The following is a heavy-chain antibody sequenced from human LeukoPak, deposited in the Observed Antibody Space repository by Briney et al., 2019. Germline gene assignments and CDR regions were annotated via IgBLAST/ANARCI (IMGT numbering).Heavy chain of an antibody. V-gene: IGHV3-21*01. CDR3: ARDLGVVPAAVETDY. CDR2: ISSSSSYI. Sequence: PGGSLRLSCAASGFTFSSYSMNWVRQAPGKGLEWVSSISSSSSYIYYADSVKGRFTISRDNAKNSLYLQMNSLRAEDTAVYYCARDLGVVPAAVETDYWGQGTLVTVSS. D-gene: IGHD2-2*01. J-gene: IGHJ4*02. CDR1: GFTFSSYS.